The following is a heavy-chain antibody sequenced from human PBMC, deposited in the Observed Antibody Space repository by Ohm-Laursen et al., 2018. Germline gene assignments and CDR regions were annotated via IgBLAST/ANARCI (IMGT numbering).Heavy chain of an antibody. CDR2: ISSSGSTI. CDR1: GFTFSSYE. V-gene: IGHV3-48*03. Sequence: GSLRLSCAASGFTFSSYEMNWVRQAPGKGLEWVSYISSSGSTIHYADSVKGRFTISRDNAKNSLYLQMNSLRAEDTAVYYCARDEIRGYSYGYAHYWGQGTLVTVSS. J-gene: IGHJ4*02. D-gene: IGHD5-18*01. CDR3: ARDEIRGYSYGYAHY.